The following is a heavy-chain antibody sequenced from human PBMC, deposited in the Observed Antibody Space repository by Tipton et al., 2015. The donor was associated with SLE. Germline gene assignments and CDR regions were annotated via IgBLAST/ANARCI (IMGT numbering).Heavy chain of an antibody. D-gene: IGHD6-13*01. J-gene: IGHJ3*02. CDR1: GFTFSSYS. V-gene: IGHV3-43*01. CDR2: ISWDGGST. Sequence: SGFTFSSYSMNWVRQAPGKGLEWVSLISWDGGSTYYADSVKGRFTISRDNSKNSLYLQMNSLRTEDTALYYCAKALGSSWTFDAFDIWGQGTMVTVSS. CDR3: AKALGSSWTFDAFDI.